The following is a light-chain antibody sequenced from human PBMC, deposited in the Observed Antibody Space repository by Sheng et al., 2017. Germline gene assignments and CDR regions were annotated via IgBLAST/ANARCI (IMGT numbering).Light chain of an antibody. V-gene: IGKV1D-13*01. J-gene: IGKJ2*01. CDR1: QGISNT. Sequence: AIQMTQSPSSLSASVGDRVTITCRASQGISNTLAWYQQKPGKAPKLLIFDASTLESGVPSRFSGSGSGTDFTLTISSLQPEDFATYYCQQFNNYPPYTFGQGTKLEI. CDR3: QQFNNYPPYT. CDR2: DAS.